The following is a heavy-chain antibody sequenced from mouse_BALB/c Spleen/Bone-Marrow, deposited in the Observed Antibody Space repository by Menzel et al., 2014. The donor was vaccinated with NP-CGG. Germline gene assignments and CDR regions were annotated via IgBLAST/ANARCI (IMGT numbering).Heavy chain of an antibody. Sequence: VKLVESGPGLVAPPQSLAITCTVSGFSLTGYGVKWVRQPPGKGLEWLGEIWGDRSTDYNSALKSRLSISKDNSKSQVFLKMNSLRTDDTARYYCARDYGTGAMDYWGQGTSVTVSS. CDR1: GFSLTGYG. D-gene: IGHD1-1*01. V-gene: IGHV2-6-7*01. CDR2: IWGDRST. J-gene: IGHJ4*01. CDR3: ARDYGTGAMDY.